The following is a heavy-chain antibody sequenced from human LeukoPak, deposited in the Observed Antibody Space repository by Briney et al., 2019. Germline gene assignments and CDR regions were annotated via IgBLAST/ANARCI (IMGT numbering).Heavy chain of an antibody. CDR2: IREDGSDK. V-gene: IGHV3-7*05. J-gene: IGHJ3*02. Sequence: GGSLRLSCAASGFTFSSHWINWVRQAPGRGLEWVANIREDGSDKYYADSVKGRFTVSRDNAKNSAYLQMSSLRAEDTAVYHCARILRLHTPRAFDIWGRGTMVTVSS. D-gene: IGHD4-11*01. CDR1: GFTFSSHW. CDR3: ARILRLHTPRAFDI.